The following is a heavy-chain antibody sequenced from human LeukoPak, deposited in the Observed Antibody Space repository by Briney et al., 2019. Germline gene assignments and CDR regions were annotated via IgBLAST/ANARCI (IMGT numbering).Heavy chain of an antibody. J-gene: IGHJ6*03. Sequence: ASVKVSCKASGGTFSSYAISWVRQAPGQGLEWMGWININTGNPTYAQGFTGRFVFSLDTSVSTAYLQISSLKAGDTAMYYCARVGFPTYYYYMDVWGKGTTVTVSS. D-gene: IGHD3-10*01. V-gene: IGHV7-4-1*02. CDR2: ININTGNP. CDR1: GGTFSSYA. CDR3: ARVGFPTYYYYMDV.